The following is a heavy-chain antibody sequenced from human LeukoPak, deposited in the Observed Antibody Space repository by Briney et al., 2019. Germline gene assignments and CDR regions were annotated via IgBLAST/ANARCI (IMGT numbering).Heavy chain of an antibody. CDR1: GYTFTGFY. V-gene: IGHV1-2*02. J-gene: IGHJ3*02. Sequence: GASVKVSCKASGYTFTGFYLHWVRQAPGQGLEWMGWINPNSGGTNSAQKFQGGVTMTRDTSISTAYMELSRLRSDDTAVYYCARDLRTPTTVTTWWEGAFDIWGQGTLVTVSS. CDR3: ARDLRTPTTVTTWWEGAFDI. D-gene: IGHD4-11*01. CDR2: INPNSGGT.